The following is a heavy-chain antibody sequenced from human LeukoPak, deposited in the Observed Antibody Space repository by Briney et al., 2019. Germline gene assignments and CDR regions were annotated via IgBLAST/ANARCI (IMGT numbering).Heavy chain of an antibody. D-gene: IGHD6-19*01. CDR2: VNPSSGST. CDR3: ARGLDTSGWYSD. V-gene: IGHV1-46*01. J-gene: IGHJ4*02. Sequence: ASVKVSCKASGYTFTSYFMHWVRQAPGQGLEWMGVVNPSSGSTTYSQKFQGRVTMTRDTSTSTVYMDLSSLRSEDTAVYYCARGLDTSGWYSDWGQGTLVTVSS. CDR1: GYTFTSYF.